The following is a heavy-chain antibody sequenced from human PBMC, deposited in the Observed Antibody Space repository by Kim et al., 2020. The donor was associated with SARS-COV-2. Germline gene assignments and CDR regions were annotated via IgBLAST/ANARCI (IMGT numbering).Heavy chain of an antibody. D-gene: IGHD1-7*01. Sequence: SVKGRFTISSDNSKNTLYLQMNSLRAEDTAVYYCAREGTGTTLYYYGMNVWGQGTTVTVSS. V-gene: IGHV3-66*01. CDR3: AREGTGTTLYYYGMNV. J-gene: IGHJ6*02.